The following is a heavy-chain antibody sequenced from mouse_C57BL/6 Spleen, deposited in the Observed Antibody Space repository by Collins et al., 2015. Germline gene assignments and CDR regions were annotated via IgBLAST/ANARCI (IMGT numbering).Heavy chain of an antibody. J-gene: IGHJ1*03. CDR1: GYTFTTYW. CDR2: IYPGSGTS. CDR3: TRGSWNFDV. D-gene: IGHD6-1*01. V-gene: IGHV1-55*01. Sequence: QVQLQQPGAELVKPGASVKMSCKASGYTFTTYWITWVKQRPGQGLEWIGDIYPGSGTSNYNEKFRDKAILTVDTSSRTAFMQLSSLTSEDSAVYYCTRGSWNFDVWGTGTTVTVSS.